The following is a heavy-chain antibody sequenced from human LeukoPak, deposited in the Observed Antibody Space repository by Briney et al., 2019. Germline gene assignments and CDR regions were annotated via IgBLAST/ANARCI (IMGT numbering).Heavy chain of an antibody. D-gene: IGHD2-2*01. CDR1: GFTVSSNY. V-gene: IGHV3-53*01. CDR3: ARDITGYCSSTSCAYYYYGMDV. CDR2: IYSGGST. J-gene: IGHJ6*02. Sequence: GGSLRLSCAASGFTVSSNYMSWVRQAPGKGLEWVSVIYSGGSTYYADSVKGRFTISRDNSRNTLYLQMNSLRAEDTAVYYCARDITGYCSSTSCAYYYYGMDVWGQGTTVTVSS.